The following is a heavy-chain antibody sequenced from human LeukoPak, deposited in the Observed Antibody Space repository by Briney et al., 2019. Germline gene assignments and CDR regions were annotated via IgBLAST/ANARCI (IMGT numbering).Heavy chain of an antibody. Sequence: GGSLRLSCEASGFTFSSYSMNWVRQAPGKGLEWVSHITASGTAMFYADSVKGRFTISRDNAKNSLYLQMNSLRDEDTAVYYCASSGSYRFDYWGQGTLVTVSS. J-gene: IGHJ4*02. V-gene: IGHV3-48*02. CDR2: ITASGTAM. CDR1: GFTFSSYS. D-gene: IGHD1-26*01. CDR3: ASSGSYRFDY.